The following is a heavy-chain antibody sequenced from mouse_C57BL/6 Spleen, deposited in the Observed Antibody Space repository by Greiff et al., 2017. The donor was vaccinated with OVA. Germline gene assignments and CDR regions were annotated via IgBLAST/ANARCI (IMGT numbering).Heavy chain of an antibody. CDR1: GYTFTSYW. CDR2: IYPGSGST. Sequence: VQLQQPGAEPVKPGASVKMSCKASGYTFTSYWITWVKQRPGQGLEWIGDIYPGSGSTNYNEKFKSKATLTVDTSSSTAYMQLSSLTSEDSAVYYCAREGDLHGYFDVWGTGTTVTVSS. CDR3: AREGDLHGYFDV. J-gene: IGHJ1*03. V-gene: IGHV1-55*01.